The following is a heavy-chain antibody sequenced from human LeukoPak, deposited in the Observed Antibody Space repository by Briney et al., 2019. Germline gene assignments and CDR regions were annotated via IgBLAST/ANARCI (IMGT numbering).Heavy chain of an antibody. Sequence: ASVKVSCKASGYTFTSYYMHWVRQAPGQGLEWMGIINPSGGSTSYAQKFQGRVIMTRDTSTSTVYMELSSLRSEDTAVYYCARASPRIAAAGNWGQGTLVTVSS. V-gene: IGHV1-46*01. D-gene: IGHD6-13*01. J-gene: IGHJ4*02. CDR2: INPSGGST. CDR1: GYTFTSYY. CDR3: ARASPRIAAAGN.